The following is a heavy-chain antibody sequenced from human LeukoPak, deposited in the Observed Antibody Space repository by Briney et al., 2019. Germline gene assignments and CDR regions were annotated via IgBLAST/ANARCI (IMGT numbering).Heavy chain of an antibody. CDR3: ARGRYYDILTGYLPDAFDI. D-gene: IGHD3-9*01. Sequence: GGSLRLSCAASGFIFNNYDTHWVRQTTGKGLEWVSGIGTAGDTYYPGSVKGRFTISRENAKNSLYLQMNSLRAGDTAVYFCARGRYYDILTGYLPDAFDIWGQGTMVTVSS. CDR2: IGTAGDT. J-gene: IGHJ3*02. CDR1: GFIFNNYD. V-gene: IGHV3-13*04.